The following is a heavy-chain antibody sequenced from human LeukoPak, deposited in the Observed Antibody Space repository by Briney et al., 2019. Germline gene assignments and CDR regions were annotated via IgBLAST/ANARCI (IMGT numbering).Heavy chain of an antibody. CDR3: ARGQGDYGDYEFILYYYYMDV. V-gene: IGHV4-39*07. D-gene: IGHD4-17*01. J-gene: IGHJ6*03. Sequence: PSETLSLTCTVSGGSISSSSYYWGWIRQPPGKGLEWIGSIYYSGSTNYNPSLKSRVTISVDTSKNQFSLKLSSVTAADTAVYYCARGQGDYGDYEFILYYYYMDVWGKGTTVTVSS. CDR2: IYYSGST. CDR1: GGSISSSSYY.